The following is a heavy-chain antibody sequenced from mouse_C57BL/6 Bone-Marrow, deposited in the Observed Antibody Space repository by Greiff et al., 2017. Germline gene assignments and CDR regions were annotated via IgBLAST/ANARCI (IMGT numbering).Heavy chain of an antibody. Sequence: EVKVEESGGGLVKPGGSLKLSCAASGFTFSSYAMSWVRQTPEKRLEWVATISDGGSYTYYPDNVKGRFTISRDNAKNNLYLQMSHLKSEDTAMYYCASSTMINYFDYWGQGTTLTVSS. CDR1: GFTFSSYA. D-gene: IGHD2-4*01. J-gene: IGHJ2*01. CDR3: ASSTMINYFDY. CDR2: ISDGGSYT. V-gene: IGHV5-4*03.